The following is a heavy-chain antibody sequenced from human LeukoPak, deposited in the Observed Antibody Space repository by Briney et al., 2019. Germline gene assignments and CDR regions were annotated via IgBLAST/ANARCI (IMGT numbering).Heavy chain of an antibody. V-gene: IGHV3-9*01. CDR3: AKDKYQLLYRSYFDY. Sequence: GRSLRLSCAASGFAFDDYAMHWVRQAPGKGLEWVSGISWNSGSIGYADSVKGRFTISRDNAKNSLYLQMNSLRAEDTALYYCAKDKYQLLYRSYFDYWGQGTLVTVSS. J-gene: IGHJ4*02. CDR1: GFAFDDYA. CDR2: ISWNSGSI. D-gene: IGHD2-2*02.